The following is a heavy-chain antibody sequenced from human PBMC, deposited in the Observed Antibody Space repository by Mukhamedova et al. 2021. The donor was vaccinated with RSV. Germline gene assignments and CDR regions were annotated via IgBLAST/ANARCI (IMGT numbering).Heavy chain of an antibody. V-gene: IGHV3-30*03. CDR2: ISYDGSSK. D-gene: IGHD1-1*01. CDR1: GLIFSNYA. J-gene: IGHJ6*01. Sequence: GLIFSNYAMHWVRQAPGKGLEWVAVISYDGSSKYYADSAKGRFTISRDNSKNTVNLEMNRLRAEDTAVYYCARPTGATWKSQYGM. CDR3: ARPTGATWKSQYGM.